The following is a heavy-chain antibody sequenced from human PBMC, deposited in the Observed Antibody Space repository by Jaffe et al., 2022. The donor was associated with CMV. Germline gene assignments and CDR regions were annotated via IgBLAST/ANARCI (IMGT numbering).Heavy chain of an antibody. Sequence: EVQLVQSGAEVKKPGESLKISCRGSGFSFTTYWIAWVRQMPGKGLEWMGIIYPGDSHIRYSPSFQGQVTISSDKSISTAYLQWRSLRASDTAMYYCAMALYCSSSSCRFDYWGQGTLVTVSS. V-gene: IGHV5-51*01. CDR3: AMALYCSSSSCRFDY. CDR1: GFSFTTYW. CDR2: IYPGDSHI. D-gene: IGHD2-2*01. J-gene: IGHJ4*02.